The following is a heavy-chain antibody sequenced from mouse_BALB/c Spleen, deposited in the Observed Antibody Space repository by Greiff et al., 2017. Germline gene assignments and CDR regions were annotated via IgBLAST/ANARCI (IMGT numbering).Heavy chain of an antibody. Sequence: EVQGVESGPGLVKPSQSLSLTCTVTGYSITSDYAWNWIRQFPGNKLEWMGYISYSGSTSYNPSLKSRISITRDTSKNQFFLQLNSVTTEDTATYYCARFPWYFDVWGAGTTVTVSS. CDR3: ARFPWYFDV. J-gene: IGHJ1*01. CDR2: ISYSGST. V-gene: IGHV3-2*02. CDR1: GYSITSDYA.